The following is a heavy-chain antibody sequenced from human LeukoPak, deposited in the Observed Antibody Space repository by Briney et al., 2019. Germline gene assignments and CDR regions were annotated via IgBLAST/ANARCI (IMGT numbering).Heavy chain of an antibody. V-gene: IGHV3-66*01. CDR1: RYPLHINY. CDR2: IYCGGST. D-gene: IGHD3-9*01. Sequence: LRHSHAASRYPLHINYLRWARQAPTKGLVWVSVIYCGGSTYYADSVKGGFTISRDNSKNTVYLQMNSLRAEDTAVYYFSKQKRAYDISGPLDYWGQGTLVTVSS. CDR3: SKQKRAYDISGPLDY. J-gene: IGHJ4*02.